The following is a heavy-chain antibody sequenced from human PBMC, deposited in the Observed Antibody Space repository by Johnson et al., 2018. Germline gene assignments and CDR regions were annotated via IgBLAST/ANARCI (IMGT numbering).Heavy chain of an antibody. V-gene: IGHV3-13*01. Sequence: VQLVESGGGLVQPGGSLRLSCAASGFTFSSYDMHWVRQATGKGLEWVSAIGTAGDTYYPGSVKGRFTISRENAKNSLYLQMNSLRDEGTAVYYYAAISYYYYYGMDVWGQGPTVNVSS. CDR2: IGTAGDT. CDR3: AAISYYYYYGMDV. CDR1: GFTFSSYD. J-gene: IGHJ6*02.